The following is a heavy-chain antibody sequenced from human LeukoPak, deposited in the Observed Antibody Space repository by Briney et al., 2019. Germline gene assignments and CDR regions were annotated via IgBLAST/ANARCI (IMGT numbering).Heavy chain of an antibody. CDR2: ISAYNGNT. J-gene: IGHJ3*02. Sequence: VASVKVSCKASGYTFTSYGISWVRQAPGQGLEWMGWISAYNGNTNYAQKLQGRVTMTTDTSTSTAYMELRSLRSDDTAVYYCARMAVVRPPIAFDIWGQGTMVTVSS. CDR1: GYTFTSYG. V-gene: IGHV1-18*01. D-gene: IGHD4-23*01. CDR3: ARMAVVRPPIAFDI.